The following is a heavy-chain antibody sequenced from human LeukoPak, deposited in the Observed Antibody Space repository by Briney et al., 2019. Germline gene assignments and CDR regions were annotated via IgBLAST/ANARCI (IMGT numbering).Heavy chain of an antibody. CDR1: GFTFRSSW. V-gene: IGHV3-74*01. CDR3: ARDLNYAATH. CDR2: INSDGTTT. Sequence: GGSLRLSCAASGFTFRSSWMHWVRQAPGKGLVWVSRINSDGTTTGYADAVKGRFTISRDNSKNTLYLQMNSLRVEDTAVYYCARDLNYAATHWGQGTLITVSS. D-gene: IGHD4/OR15-4a*01. J-gene: IGHJ4*02.